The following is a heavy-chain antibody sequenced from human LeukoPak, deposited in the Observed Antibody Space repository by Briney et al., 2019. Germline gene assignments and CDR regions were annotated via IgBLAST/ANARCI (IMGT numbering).Heavy chain of an antibody. CDR3: ARAAWNGGGGFDP. D-gene: IGHD2-8*01. J-gene: IGHJ5*02. Sequence: SETLSLTCAVYGGSFSGYYWGWIRQSPGKGLEWIGEVNPGGNTNYNPSLRSRVTISLDTSKNHFSLNLKSVTAADTAVYNCARAAWNGGGGFDPWGQGTLVTVSS. V-gene: IGHV4-34*01. CDR1: GGSFSGYY. CDR2: VNPGGNT.